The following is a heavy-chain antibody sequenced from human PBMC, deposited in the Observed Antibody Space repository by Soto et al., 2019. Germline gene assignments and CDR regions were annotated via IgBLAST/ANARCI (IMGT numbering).Heavy chain of an antibody. CDR1: GYSFTSYW. V-gene: IGHV5-51*01. J-gene: IGHJ4*02. D-gene: IGHD3-3*01. Sequence: GESLKISCKGSGYSFTSYWIGWVRQMPGKGLEWMGIIYPGDSDTRYSPSFQGQVTISADKSISTAYLQWSSLKASDTAMYYCATLYTIFGVVIKGLFDYWGQGTLVTVSS. CDR3: ATLYTIFGVVIKGLFDY. CDR2: IYPGDSDT.